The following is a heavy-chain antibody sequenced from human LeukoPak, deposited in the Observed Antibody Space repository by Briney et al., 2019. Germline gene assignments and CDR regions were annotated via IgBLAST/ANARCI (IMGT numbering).Heavy chain of an antibody. D-gene: IGHD3-22*01. V-gene: IGHV5-51*01. CDR1: GYSFTSYW. CDR2: IYPGDSDT. J-gene: IGHJ4*02. CDR3: ARPYDSSGSYYFHY. Sequence: GESLKISCKGSGYSFTSYWIGWVRQMPGKGLEWMGIIYPGDSDTRYSPSFQGQVTISADKSISTAFLQWSSLKASDAAMYYCARPYDSSGSYYFHYWGQGTLVTVSS.